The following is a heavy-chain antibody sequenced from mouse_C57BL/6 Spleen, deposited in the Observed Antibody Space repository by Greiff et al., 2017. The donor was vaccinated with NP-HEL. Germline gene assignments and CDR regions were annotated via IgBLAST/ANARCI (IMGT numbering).Heavy chain of an antibody. CDR1: GFTFSDYG. Sequence: EVQVVESGGGLVKPGGSLKLSCAASGFTFSDYGMHWVRQAPEKGLEWVAYISSGSSTIYYADTVKGRFTISRDNAKNTLFLQMTSLRSEDTAMYYCARPITTVVALYAMDYWGQGTSVTVSS. CDR2: ISSGSSTI. J-gene: IGHJ4*01. CDR3: ARPITTVVALYAMDY. D-gene: IGHD1-1*01. V-gene: IGHV5-17*01.